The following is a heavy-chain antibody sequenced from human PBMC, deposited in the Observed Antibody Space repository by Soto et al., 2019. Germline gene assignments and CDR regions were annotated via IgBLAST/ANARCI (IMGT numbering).Heavy chain of an antibody. J-gene: IGHJ5*02. V-gene: IGHV3-48*02. CDR3: ARVVVDSGKAFDP. CDR2: ISISSLTI. CDR1: GFPFSSYN. D-gene: IGHD1-26*01. Sequence: EVQLVESGGGLVQPGGSVRLACAASGFPFSSYNMNWVRQAPGKGLEWVSYISISSLTIYYADSVRGRFTISRDNAKNSLYLQMNNRRDEDTAVYYCARVVVDSGKAFDPWGQGTLVTVSS.